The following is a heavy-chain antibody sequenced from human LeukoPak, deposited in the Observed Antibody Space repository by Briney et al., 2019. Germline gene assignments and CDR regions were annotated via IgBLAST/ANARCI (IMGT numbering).Heavy chain of an antibody. Sequence: SGGSLRLSCAASGFTFSTYSMNWVRQAPGKGLEWVSSISSSSSYIYYADSVKGRFTISRDNAKNSLYLRMNSLRAEDTALYYCSRGVADDILTGYIYYFDYWGQGTLVTVSS. V-gene: IGHV3-21*01. D-gene: IGHD3-9*01. CDR1: GFTFSTYS. CDR2: ISSSSSYI. CDR3: SRGVADDILTGYIYYFDY. J-gene: IGHJ4*02.